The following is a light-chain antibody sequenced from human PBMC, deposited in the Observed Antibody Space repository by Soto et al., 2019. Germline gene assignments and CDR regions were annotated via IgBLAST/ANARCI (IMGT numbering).Light chain of an antibody. CDR1: QSLSSN. CDR3: QQYGNWPPWT. J-gene: IGKJ1*01. Sequence: EVVMTQSPATLSVSPGEAATLSCRASQSLSSNLAWYQQRPGQPPRLLIYGASTRASGVPARFSGSGSGTEFTLTISSLQSEDLAVYFCQQYGNWPPWTFGQGTKVEIK. V-gene: IGKV3-15*01. CDR2: GAS.